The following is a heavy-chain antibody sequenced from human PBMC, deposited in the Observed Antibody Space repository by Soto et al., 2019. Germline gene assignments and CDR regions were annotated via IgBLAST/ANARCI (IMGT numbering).Heavy chain of an antibody. CDR1: GGSISSGGYY. J-gene: IGHJ5*02. Sequence: SETLSLTCTVSGGSISSGGYYWSWIRQHPGKGLEWIGYIYYSGSTYYNPSLKSRVTISVDTSKNQFSLKLSSVTAADTAVYYCAKRTLGYCSGGSCYSGWFDPWGQGTLVTVSS. CDR2: IYYSGST. D-gene: IGHD2-15*01. CDR3: AKRTLGYCSGGSCYSGWFDP. V-gene: IGHV4-31*03.